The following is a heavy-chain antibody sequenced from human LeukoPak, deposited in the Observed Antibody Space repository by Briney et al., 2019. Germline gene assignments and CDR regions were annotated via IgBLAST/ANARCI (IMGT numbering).Heavy chain of an antibody. J-gene: IGHJ5*01. V-gene: IGHV3-21*01. CDR1: GFTFSNYN. CDR3: ARDETNGFDS. Sequence: TGGSLRLSCGASGFTFSNYNMNWVRQAPGEGLEWVSSINSRSTYIFYADSVMGRFTISRDNAKNSLFLQMYSLRAEDTAVYYCARDETNGFDSWGQGTLVTVSS. D-gene: IGHD1-14*01. CDR2: INSRSTYI.